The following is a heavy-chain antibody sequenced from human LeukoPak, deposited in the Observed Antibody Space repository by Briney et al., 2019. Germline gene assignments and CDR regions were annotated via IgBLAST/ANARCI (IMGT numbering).Heavy chain of an antibody. J-gene: IGHJ6*02. CDR1: GFTFDDYA. CDR3: AKPRIAAAGTYYYYGMDV. V-gene: IGHV3-9*01. Sequence: GGSLRLSCAASGFTFDDYAMHWVRQAPGKGLEWVSGISWNSGSIGYADSVKGRFTISRDNAKNSLYLQMNSLRAEDTAVYYCAKPRIAAAGTYYYYGMDVWGQGTTVTVSS. D-gene: IGHD6-13*01. CDR2: ISWNSGSI.